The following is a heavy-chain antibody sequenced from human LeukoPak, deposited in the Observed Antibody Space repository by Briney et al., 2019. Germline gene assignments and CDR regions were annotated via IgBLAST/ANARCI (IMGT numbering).Heavy chain of an antibody. D-gene: IGHD1-1*01. CDR1: GFTVSSTY. Sequence: PGGSLRLSCAASGFTVSSTYMHWVRQAPGKGLEWVSVIHSGGNTYYADSVKGRFTISRDNSKNTLYLQMNSLRAEDTAVYYCAQLFYYYYYMDVCGNGTTVTVSS. V-gene: IGHV3-53*01. J-gene: IGHJ6*03. CDR2: IHSGGNT. CDR3: AQLFYYYYYMDV.